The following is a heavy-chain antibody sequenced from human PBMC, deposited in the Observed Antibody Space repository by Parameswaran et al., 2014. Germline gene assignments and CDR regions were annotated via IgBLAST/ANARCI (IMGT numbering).Heavy chain of an antibody. Sequence: VRQAPGKGLEWMGIIFPGESKTRYSPSFQGQVTMSADKSIATAYLQWSSLKASDTAVYYCARSGYYYDSGGFYPEEYWGQGTQVTVSS. CDR3: ARSGYYYDSGGFYPEEY. D-gene: IGHD3-22*01. V-gene: IGHV5-51*01. CDR2: IFPGESKT. J-gene: IGHJ4*02.